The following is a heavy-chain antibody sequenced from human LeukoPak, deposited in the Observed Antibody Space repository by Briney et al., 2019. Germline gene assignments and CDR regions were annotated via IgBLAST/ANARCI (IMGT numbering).Heavy chain of an antibody. V-gene: IGHV4-31*03. CDR1: GGSISSGGYY. Sequence: SETLSLTCTVSGGSISSGGYYWSWIRQHPGKGLEWIGYIYYSGSTYYNPSLKSRVTISVDTSKNQFSLKLSSVTAADTAVYYCARVIEPLPDFWGQGTLVTVSS. D-gene: IGHD3-22*01. J-gene: IGHJ4*02. CDR2: IYYSGST. CDR3: ARVIEPLPDF.